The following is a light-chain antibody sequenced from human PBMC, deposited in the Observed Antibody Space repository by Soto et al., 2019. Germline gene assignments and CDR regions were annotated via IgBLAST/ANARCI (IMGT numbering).Light chain of an antibody. J-gene: IGKJ1*01. CDR1: RSISSN. CDR2: GAS. Sequence: EIVMTQSPATLSVSPGERATLSCRASRSISSNLAWYQQKPGQAPRLLIYGASTRATGCPARFSGSGSATEFTLTISSLQSEDFAVYYCQQYNNWPQTFGQGTKVEIK. CDR3: QQYNNWPQT. V-gene: IGKV3-15*01.